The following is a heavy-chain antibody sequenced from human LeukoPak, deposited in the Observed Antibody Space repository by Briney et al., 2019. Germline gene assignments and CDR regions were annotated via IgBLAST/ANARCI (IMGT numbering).Heavy chain of an antibody. CDR1: GYTFTGYY. D-gene: IGHD1-26*01. V-gene: IGHV1-2*02. J-gene: IGHJ5*02. CDR3: ARGFSGSYFNWFDH. CDR2: INPNSGGT. Sequence: ASVKVSCKASGYTFTGYYMHWVRQAPGQGLEWMGWINPNSGGTSYAQKFQGRVTMTRDTSISTAYMELSRLRSDDTAVYYCARGFSGSYFNWFDHWGQGTLVTVSS.